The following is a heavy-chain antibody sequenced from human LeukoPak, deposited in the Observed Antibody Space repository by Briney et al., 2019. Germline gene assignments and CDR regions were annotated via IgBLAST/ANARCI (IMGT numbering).Heavy chain of an antibody. CDR2: ISSSGSTI. D-gene: IGHD1-1*01. CDR1: GFTFSSYE. J-gene: IGHJ4*02. CDR3: ARENWYLDY. V-gene: IGHV3-48*03. Sequence: GGSLRLSCVASGFTFSSYEMNWVRQAPGKGLEWVSSISSSGSTIYNADSVKGRFTISRDNAKNTLYLQMNSLRAEDTAVYYCARENWYLDYWGQGTLVTVSS.